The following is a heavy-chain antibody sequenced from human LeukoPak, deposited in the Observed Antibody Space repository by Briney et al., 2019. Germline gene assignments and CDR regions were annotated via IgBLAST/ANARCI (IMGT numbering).Heavy chain of an antibody. Sequence: GGSLRLSCAASGFTFSSYSMNWVRQAPGKGLEWVSSISSSSYIYYADSVKGRFTISRDNAKNSLYLQMNSLRAEDTAVYYCARDSGYCSGGSCYRPFDYWGQGTLVTVSS. CDR3: ARDSGYCSGGSCYRPFDY. V-gene: IGHV3-21*01. CDR2: ISSSSYI. J-gene: IGHJ4*02. D-gene: IGHD2-15*01. CDR1: GFTFSSYS.